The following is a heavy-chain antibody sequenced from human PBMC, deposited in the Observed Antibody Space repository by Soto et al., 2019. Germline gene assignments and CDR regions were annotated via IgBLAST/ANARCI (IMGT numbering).Heavy chain of an antibody. CDR3: ARAVSKAATVDY. CDR2: ISSSGSTI. Sequence: QVQLVESGGGLVKPGGSLRLSCAASGFTFSDYYMSWIRQAPGKGLEWVSYISSSGSTIYYADSVKGRFTISRDSAKNSLYLQMSSLRAEETAVYYCARAVSKAATVDYWGQGTLVTVSS. V-gene: IGHV3-11*04. J-gene: IGHJ4*02. D-gene: IGHD2-15*01. CDR1: GFTFSDYY.